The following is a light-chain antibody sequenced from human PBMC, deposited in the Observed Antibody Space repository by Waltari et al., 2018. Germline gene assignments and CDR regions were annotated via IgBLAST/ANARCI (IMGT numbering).Light chain of an antibody. CDR3: LQRVSRPPWT. Sequence: ETVLTQSPATLSLSPGERATLSCRASQPVYTYLARYQQKPGQAPRLLIYDASNRASGVPARFSGSGSGTDFTLTISSLEPEDFAVYYCLQRVSRPPWTFGQGTKVEL. J-gene: IGKJ1*01. V-gene: IGKV3-11*01. CDR2: DAS. CDR1: QPVYTY.